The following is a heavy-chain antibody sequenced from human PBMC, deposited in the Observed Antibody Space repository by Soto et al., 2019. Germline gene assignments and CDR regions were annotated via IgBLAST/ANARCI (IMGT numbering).Heavy chain of an antibody. CDR2: INHSGST. Sequence: QVQLQQWGAGLLKPSETLSLTCAVYGGSFSGYYWCWIRQPPGTGLEWIGEINHSGSTNYNPSLTSRVTISVDTSKNQFSLKLSSVTAADTAVYYCATGYCSSTSCYAFDYWGQGTLVTVSS. V-gene: IGHV4-34*01. CDR1: GGSFSGYY. D-gene: IGHD2-2*01. J-gene: IGHJ4*02. CDR3: ATGYCSSTSCYAFDY.